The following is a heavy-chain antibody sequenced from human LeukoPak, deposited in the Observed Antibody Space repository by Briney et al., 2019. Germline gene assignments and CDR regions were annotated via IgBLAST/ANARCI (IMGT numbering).Heavy chain of an antibody. CDR1: GGSFSGYC. CDR2: INHSGST. CDR3: ARGIAVAGTGVTRFDY. J-gene: IGHJ4*02. V-gene: IGHV4-34*01. D-gene: IGHD6-19*01. Sequence: PSETLSLTCAVYGGSFSGYCWSWIRQPPGKGLEWIGEINHSGSTNYNPSLKSRVTISVDTSKNQISLKLSSVTAADTAVYYCARGIAVAGTGVTRFDYWGQGTLVTVSS.